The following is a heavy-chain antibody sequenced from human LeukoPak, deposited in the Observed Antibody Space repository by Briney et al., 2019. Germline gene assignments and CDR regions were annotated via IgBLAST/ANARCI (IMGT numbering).Heavy chain of an antibody. J-gene: IGHJ4*02. Sequence: GASVKVSCKASGGTFSSYAISWVRQAPGQGLEWMGGIIPIFGTANYAQKFQGRVTMTRDTSTSTVYMELSSLRSEDTAVYYCARIYGDYDPFDYWGQGTLVTVSS. CDR1: GGTFSSYA. CDR2: IIPIFGTA. V-gene: IGHV1-69*05. CDR3: ARIYGDYDPFDY. D-gene: IGHD4-17*01.